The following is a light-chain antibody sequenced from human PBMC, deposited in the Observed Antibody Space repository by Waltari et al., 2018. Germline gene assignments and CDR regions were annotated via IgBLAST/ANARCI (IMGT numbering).Light chain of an antibody. CDR3: VQSYNSPWG. J-gene: IGKJ1*01. CDR1: QSISGD. V-gene: IGKV1-39*01. Sequence: DIQMTQSPSSLSASIGDRVTITCRASQSISGDLNWYQQKPGKAPKVLIYGASTLKSGVPSRFSGSGSGTDFTYTISSLQLEDSATYYCVQSYNSPWGFGQGTKVEIK. CDR2: GAS.